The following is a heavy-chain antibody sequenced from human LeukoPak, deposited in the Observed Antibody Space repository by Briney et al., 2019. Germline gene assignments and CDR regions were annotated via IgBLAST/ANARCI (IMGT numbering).Heavy chain of an antibody. CDR1: GFTFSSYE. Sequence: GGSLRLSCAASGFTFSSYEMNWVRQAPGKGLEWVSHISSSGSTIYYADSVKGRFTISRDNAKNSLYLQMNSLRAEDTAVYYCARFGVLGSWLDYWGQGTLVTVSS. CDR3: ARFGVLGSWLDY. J-gene: IGHJ4*02. CDR2: ISSSGSTI. V-gene: IGHV3-48*03. D-gene: IGHD6-13*01.